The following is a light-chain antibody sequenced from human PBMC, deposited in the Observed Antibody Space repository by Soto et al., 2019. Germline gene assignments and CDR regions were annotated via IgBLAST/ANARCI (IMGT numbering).Light chain of an antibody. V-gene: IGLV2-8*01. CDR3: TSYAGSNNYV. J-gene: IGLJ1*01. CDR1: SSDVGGYNY. CDR2: AVS. Sequence: QSVLTQPPSASGSPGQSVTISCTGTSSDVGGYNYVSWYRQYPGKATKLMIYAVSNRASGVPDRFSGSKSGNTASLTVSGLQIEDEADYYCTSYAGSNNYVFGTGTKVTVL.